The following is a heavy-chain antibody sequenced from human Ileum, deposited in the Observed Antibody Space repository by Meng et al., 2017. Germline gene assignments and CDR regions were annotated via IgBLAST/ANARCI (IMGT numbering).Heavy chain of an antibody. CDR3: ARDHWGSLDY. D-gene: IGHD7-27*01. CDR2: AST. J-gene: IGHJ4*02. CDR1: GASVTTSHYQ. V-gene: IGHV4-61*01. Sequence: QVQLQESGPGLVRHSETLSLICTVSGASVTTSHYQWGWIRQPPGKGLEWIGYASTNYNPSLKSRLTISLDTSKNQVSLKLTSVTAADTAVYYCARDHWGSLDYWGQGILVTVSS.